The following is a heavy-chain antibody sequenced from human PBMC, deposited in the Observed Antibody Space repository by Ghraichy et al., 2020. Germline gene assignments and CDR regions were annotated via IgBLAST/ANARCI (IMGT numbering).Heavy chain of an antibody. J-gene: IGHJ4*02. Sequence: SETLSLTCNVSGGSISSSSYYWGWIRQPPGKGLEWIGSIYYSGSAYYNPSLKSRVTISVDTSKNQFSLKLSSVTAADTALYYCATSSSGWYGGFDYWGQGTLVTVSS. CDR1: GGSISSSSYY. CDR3: ATSSSGWYGGFDY. V-gene: IGHV4-39*01. D-gene: IGHD6-19*01. CDR2: IYYSGSA.